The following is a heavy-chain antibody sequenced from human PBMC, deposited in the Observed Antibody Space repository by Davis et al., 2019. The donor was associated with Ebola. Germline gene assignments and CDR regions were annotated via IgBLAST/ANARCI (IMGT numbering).Heavy chain of an antibody. Sequence: PGGSLRLSCAASGFTFSSYGMSWVRQAPGKGLEWVSGIRGFGGRTNYADSVKGRFTISRDNSKNTVDLQMDSLRVDDTAVYYCAREGDLHTSGYCGCFDEWGQGTLVTVSS. CDR1: GFTFSSYG. CDR2: IRGFGGRT. CDR3: AREGDLHTSGYCGCFDE. J-gene: IGHJ4*02. D-gene: IGHD3-22*01. V-gene: IGHV3-23*01.